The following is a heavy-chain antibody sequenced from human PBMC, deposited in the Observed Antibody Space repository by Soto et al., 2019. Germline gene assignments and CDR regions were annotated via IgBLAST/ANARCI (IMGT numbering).Heavy chain of an antibody. Sequence: QVQLQESGPGLVKPSQTLSLTCTVSGGSISSGGYYWSWIRQHPGKGLEWIGYIYYSGSTYYNPSLKSRFTISVDTSKNQFSLKLSSVTAADTVVYYWARGGYCSGGSCHLGPSGYWGQGTLVTVSS. V-gene: IGHV4-31*02. CDR3: ARGGYCSGGSCHLGPSGY. CDR1: GGSISSGGYY. J-gene: IGHJ4*02. CDR2: IYYSGST. D-gene: IGHD2-15*01.